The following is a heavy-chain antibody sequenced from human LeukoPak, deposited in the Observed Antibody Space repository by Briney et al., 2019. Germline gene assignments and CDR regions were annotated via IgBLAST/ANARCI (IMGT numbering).Heavy chain of an antibody. CDR2: IYYSGST. Sequence: KPSETLSLTCTVSGGSISSSSYYWGWIRRPPGKGLEWIGSIYYSGSTYYNPSLKSRVTISVDTSKNQFSLKLSSVTAADTAVYYCARQGDGNSGLGSDYYYYMDVWGKGTTVTVSS. D-gene: IGHD4-23*01. J-gene: IGHJ6*03. CDR3: ARQGDGNSGLGSDYYYYMDV. CDR1: GGSISSSSYY. V-gene: IGHV4-39*01.